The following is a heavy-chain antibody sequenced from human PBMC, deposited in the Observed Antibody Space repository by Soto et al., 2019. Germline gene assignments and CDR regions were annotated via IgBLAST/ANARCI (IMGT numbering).Heavy chain of an antibody. J-gene: IGHJ5*02. Sequence: EVQLVQSGSEVKKPGESLRISCKGSGYSFTTYWINWVRQMPGKGLEWMGRIDPSDSYTNYSPSFQGHVTISADKSISTAYLQWSSLKASDTAIYYCARSIRGVIGTSFDHWGQGSLVTVSS. CDR2: IDPSDSYT. CDR1: GYSFTTYW. V-gene: IGHV5-10-1*03. D-gene: IGHD3-10*01. CDR3: ARSIRGVIGTSFDH.